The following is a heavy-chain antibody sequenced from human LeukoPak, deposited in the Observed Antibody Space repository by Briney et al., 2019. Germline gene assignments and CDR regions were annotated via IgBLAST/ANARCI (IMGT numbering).Heavy chain of an antibody. CDR2: IYYSGST. CDR3: ARVGKSESYPFDY. V-gene: IGHV4-59*08. CDR1: GGSISSYY. D-gene: IGHD3-10*01. Sequence: SEPLSLTCTVSGGSISSYYWSWVRQPPGKGLEWVGYIYYSGSTKYNPSLKRRVTISVDTSKNQFSLKLSSVTAADTAVYYCARVGKSESYPFDYWGQGSLVTVSS. J-gene: IGHJ4*02.